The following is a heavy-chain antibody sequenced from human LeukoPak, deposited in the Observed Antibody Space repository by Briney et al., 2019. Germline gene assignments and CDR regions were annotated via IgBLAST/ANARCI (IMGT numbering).Heavy chain of an antibody. V-gene: IGHV4-34*09. CDR3: ARVPVTTSSPDYYYYYGMDV. J-gene: IGHJ6*02. CDR1: GGSFNGYF. CDR2: ITNTGDT. D-gene: IGHD4-11*01. Sequence: PSETLSLTCAVSGGSFNGYFWTWIRQPPGKGLEWIGEITNTGDTKYNPSLKNRVTISVDTSKRQFSLRLTSVTAADTAVYYCARVPVTTSSPDYYYYYGMDVWGQGTTVTVSS.